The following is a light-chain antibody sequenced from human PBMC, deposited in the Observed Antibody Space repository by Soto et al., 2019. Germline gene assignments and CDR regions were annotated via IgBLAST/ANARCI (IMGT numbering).Light chain of an antibody. J-gene: IGKJ5*01. Sequence: DIQMTQSPSSLSASVRDRVIITCRASQHISNFLNWYQQKPGEAPKLLISLASTLESGVPSRFSGSGSGTDFTFTISSLQPDDFATYYCQQSYSGPITFGQGTRLEIK. V-gene: IGKV1-39*01. CDR3: QQSYSGPIT. CDR1: QHISNF. CDR2: LAS.